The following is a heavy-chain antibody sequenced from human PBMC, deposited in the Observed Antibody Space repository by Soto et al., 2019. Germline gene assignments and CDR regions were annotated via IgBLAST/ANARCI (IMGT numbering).Heavy chain of an antibody. Sequence: GESLKISCQCSGYTFSNFWVGWVRQLPGKGLEWMGIIYPGDHETRYSPSFHGKVTISADKSINTAYLQWNSLEASDTAFYFCARSPRSSPYFDYWGQGALVTVSS. V-gene: IGHV5-51*01. CDR1: GYTFSNFW. CDR2: IYPGDHET. J-gene: IGHJ4*02. CDR3: ARSPRSSPYFDY. D-gene: IGHD6-13*01.